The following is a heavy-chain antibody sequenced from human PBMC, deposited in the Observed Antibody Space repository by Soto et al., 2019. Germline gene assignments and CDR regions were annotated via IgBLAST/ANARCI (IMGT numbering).Heavy chain of an antibody. J-gene: IGHJ4*02. D-gene: IGHD6-19*01. CDR2: ISGNVGSTT. Sequence: EVQLLESGGGLAQPGGSLRLSCAVSGITFTNYAMGWVRQAPGKGVEWVSGISGNVGSTTHYADSVKGRFTISRDNSKDYLVLQMNRPGGEDAAGYSCAQHRGFVAGPFDSWGQGTLVIVSS. CDR1: GITFTNYA. CDR3: AQHRGFVAGPFDS. V-gene: IGHV3-23*01.